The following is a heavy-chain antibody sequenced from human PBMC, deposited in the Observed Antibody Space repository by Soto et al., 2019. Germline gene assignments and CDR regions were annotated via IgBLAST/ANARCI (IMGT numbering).Heavy chain of an antibody. V-gene: IGHV3-23*01. D-gene: IGHD5-12*01. CDR1: GFTFSTYG. CDR3: AKVSSSGGFHVI. Sequence: PVGSLRLSCAASGFTFSTYGMAWVRQGPGKGLDWVASIRGSGDGIQYSDAVKGRFIISRDNSKNTLFLQLSSLRVEDTATYYCAKVSSSGGFHVIGGPGTLVTVSS. J-gene: IGHJ4*02. CDR2: IRGSGDGI.